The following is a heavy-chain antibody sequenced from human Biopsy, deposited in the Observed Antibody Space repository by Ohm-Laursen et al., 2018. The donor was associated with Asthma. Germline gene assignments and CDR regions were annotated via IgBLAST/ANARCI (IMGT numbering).Heavy chain of an antibody. CDR2: IWYDGSNK. J-gene: IGHJ4*02. CDR3: AKVHRVYAMVGYFGY. V-gene: IGHV3-33*06. D-gene: IGHD2-8*01. CDR1: GFTFSSYG. Sequence: SLRLSCAASGFTFSSYGMHWVRQAPGKGLEWVAVIWYDGSNKYYADSVKGRFTISRDNSKNTLYLQMNSLRAEDTAVYYCAKVHRVYAMVGYFGYWGQGTLVTVSS.